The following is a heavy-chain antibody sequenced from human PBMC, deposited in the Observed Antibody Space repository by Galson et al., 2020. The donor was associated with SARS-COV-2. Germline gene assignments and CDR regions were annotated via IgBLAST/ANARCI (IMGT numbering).Heavy chain of an antibody. D-gene: IGHD3-22*01. CDR1: GGSISSSSYY. Sequence: SETLSLTCTVSGGSISSSSYYWGWIRQPPGKGLEWIGSIYYSGSTYYNPSLKSRVTISVDTSKNQFSLKLSSVTAADTALYYCAMYYYDSSGYYGGNWFDPWGQGTLVTVSS. CDR3: AMYYYDSSGYYGGNWFDP. V-gene: IGHV4-39*07. J-gene: IGHJ5*02. CDR2: IYYSGST.